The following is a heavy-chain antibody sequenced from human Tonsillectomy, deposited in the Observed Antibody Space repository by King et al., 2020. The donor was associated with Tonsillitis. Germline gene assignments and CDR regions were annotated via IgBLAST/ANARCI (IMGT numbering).Heavy chain of an antibody. Sequence: VQLQESGPGLVKPSQTLSLTCTVSGGSISSGGYYWSWIRQHPGKGLECIGDIYYTGTPYYNPSLKSRVAISVDTSKNQFSLKLSSVTAADTAVYYCARAPRGSLVRGAPLWWFDPWGQGTLVTVSS. V-gene: IGHV4-31*03. CDR2: IYYTGTP. CDR3: ARAPRGSLVRGAPLWWFDP. CDR1: GGSISSGGYY. D-gene: IGHD3-10*01. J-gene: IGHJ5*02.